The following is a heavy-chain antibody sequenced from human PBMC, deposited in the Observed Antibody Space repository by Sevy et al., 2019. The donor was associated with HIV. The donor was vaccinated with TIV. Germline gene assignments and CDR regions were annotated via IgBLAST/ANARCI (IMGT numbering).Heavy chain of an antibody. CDR2: IKGDGSEN. V-gene: IGHV3-7*01. CDR1: GFTLSSSW. J-gene: IGHJ4*02. Sequence: GGSLRLSCAASGFTLSSSWMSWVRQAPGKGLEWVANIKGDGSENYYVDSVKGRFTISSDNAKNSLYLQMNSLRAEDTAVYYWATEGAGAYNYWGQGILVTVSS. CDR3: ATEGAGAYNY. D-gene: IGHD2-21*01.